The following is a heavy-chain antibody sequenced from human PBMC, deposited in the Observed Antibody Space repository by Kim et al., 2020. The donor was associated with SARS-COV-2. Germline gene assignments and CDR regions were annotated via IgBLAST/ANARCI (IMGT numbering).Heavy chain of an antibody. CDR1: GYTFTSYG. CDR2: ISADNGNT. CDR3: ARDLGRIAYYYGMDV. Sequence: ASVKVSCKASGYTFTSYGISWVRKAPGQGLEGMGWISADNGNTNYAQKLQGRVTMTTDTSTSTAYMELRSLRSDDTAVYYCARDLGRIAYYYGMDVWGQGTTVTVSS. D-gene: IGHD2-15*01. V-gene: IGHV1-18*01. J-gene: IGHJ6*02.